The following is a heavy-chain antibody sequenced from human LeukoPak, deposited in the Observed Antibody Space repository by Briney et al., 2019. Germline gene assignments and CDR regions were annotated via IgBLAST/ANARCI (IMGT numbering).Heavy chain of an antibody. J-gene: IGHJ4*02. D-gene: IGHD6-13*01. Sequence: PGRSLRLSCAASGFTFSNYGMHWVRQAPGKGLEWVAVIPSDGSNKYYADSVKGRFTISRDNSKNTLYLQMNSLRAEDTAVFYCAKDRGASSSWYLVFDYWGQGTLVTVSS. V-gene: IGHV3-30*18. CDR2: IPSDGSNK. CDR1: GFTFSNYG. CDR3: AKDRGASSSWYLVFDY.